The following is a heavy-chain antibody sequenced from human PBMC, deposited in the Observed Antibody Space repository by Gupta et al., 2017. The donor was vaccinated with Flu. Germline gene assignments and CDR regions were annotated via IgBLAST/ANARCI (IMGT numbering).Heavy chain of an antibody. D-gene: IGHD2-2*01. Sequence: DFYRSWIRQAPGKGLEWVSYISSSGRTIYYADSVKGRFTISRDNAKNSLYLQMNSLRAEDTAVYYCARAPLGYCSSTSCYLGWFDPWGQGTLVTVSS. J-gene: IGHJ5*02. CDR3: ARAPLGYCSSTSCYLGWFDP. CDR2: ISSSGRTI. V-gene: IGHV3-11*01. CDR1: DFY.